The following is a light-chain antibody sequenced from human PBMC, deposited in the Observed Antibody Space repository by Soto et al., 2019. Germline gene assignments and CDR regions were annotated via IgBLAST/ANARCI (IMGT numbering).Light chain of an antibody. J-gene: IGKJ2*01. CDR3: QHYNSYPYT. V-gene: IGKV1-5*03. CDR2: KAS. Sequence: DIQMTQSPSTLSASVGDRVTITCRASQTISTWLAWYQQRPGKAPNLLIYKASSLESGVSSRFSGSGSVTEFTLTISNLQPDDFATYYCQHYNSYPYTFGQGTKLEIK. CDR1: QTISTW.